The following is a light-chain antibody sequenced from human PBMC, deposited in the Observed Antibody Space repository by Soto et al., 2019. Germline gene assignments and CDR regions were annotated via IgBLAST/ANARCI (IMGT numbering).Light chain of an antibody. J-gene: IGKJ4*01. V-gene: IGKV1-39*01. CDR3: QQSYSTPH. Sequence: DIQMTQSPSSLSASVGDRVTITCRASQSISSYLNWYQQKPGKAPKLLIYAASSLQSGVPSRFSGSGSGTDVTLTISSLQPEDFATYYCQQSYSTPHFGGGTKVEIK. CDR1: QSISSY. CDR2: AAS.